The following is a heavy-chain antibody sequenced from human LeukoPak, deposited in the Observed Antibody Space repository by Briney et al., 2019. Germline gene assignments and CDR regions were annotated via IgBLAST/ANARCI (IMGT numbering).Heavy chain of an antibody. CDR2: INPSGGST. D-gene: IGHD3-10*01. V-gene: IGHV1-46*01. CDR3: ARGSITMVRGVMVYYYGMDV. Sequence: ASVKVSCKTSGYSFTSYHMHWVRQAPGQGLEWMGIINPSGGSTSYAQKFQGRVTMTRDTSTSTVYMELSSLRSEDTAVYYCARGSITMVRGVMVYYYGMDVWGQGTTVTVSS. J-gene: IGHJ6*02. CDR1: GYSFTSYH.